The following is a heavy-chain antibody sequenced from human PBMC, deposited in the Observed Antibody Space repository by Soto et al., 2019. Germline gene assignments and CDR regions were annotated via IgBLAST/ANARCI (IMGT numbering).Heavy chain of an antibody. Sequence: ESGGGVVQPGRSLRLSCAASGFTFSSYGMHWVRQAPGKGLEWVAVISYDGSNKYYADSVKGRFTISRDNSKNTLYLQMNSLRAEDTAVYYCAKGSYHDYGDYPDYWGQGTLVTVSS. D-gene: IGHD4-17*01. V-gene: IGHV3-30*18. J-gene: IGHJ4*02. CDR1: GFTFSSYG. CDR3: AKGSYHDYGDYPDY. CDR2: ISYDGSNK.